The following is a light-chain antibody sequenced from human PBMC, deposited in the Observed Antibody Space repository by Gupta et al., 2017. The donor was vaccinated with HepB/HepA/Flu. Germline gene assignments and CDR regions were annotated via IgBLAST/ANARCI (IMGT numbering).Light chain of an antibody. CDR2: WAS. Sequence: DIVMTQSPDSLAVSLGERATINCKSSQNLLYSSNNKNYLAWYQQKPGQPPKLLISWASARESGVPDRFSGSGSGTEFTLTISSLQAEDVASYYCQQYYNTSHTFGEGTKVGIK. J-gene: IGKJ4*01. CDR1: QNLLYSSNNKNY. V-gene: IGKV4-1*01. CDR3: QQYYNTSHT.